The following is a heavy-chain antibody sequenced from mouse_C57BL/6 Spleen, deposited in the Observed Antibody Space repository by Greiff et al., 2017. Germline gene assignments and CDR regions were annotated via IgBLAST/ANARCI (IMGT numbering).Heavy chain of an antibody. CDR1: GYTFTSYW. Sequence: VQLQQPGAELVKPGASVKLSCKASGYTFTSYWMQWVNQRPGQGLEWIGEIDPSDSYTNYNQKFKGKATLTVDTASSTAYMQLSSLPSEDSAVYYCARCPPRCKRAMDYWGQGTSVTVSS. CDR3: ARCPPRCKRAMDY. CDR2: IDPSDSYT. V-gene: IGHV1-50*01. J-gene: IGHJ4*01.